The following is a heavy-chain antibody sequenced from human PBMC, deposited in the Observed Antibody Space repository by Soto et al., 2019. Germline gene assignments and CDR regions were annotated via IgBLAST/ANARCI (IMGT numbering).Heavy chain of an antibody. D-gene: IGHD6-6*01. J-gene: IGHJ5*02. V-gene: IGHV4-4*02. CDR2: IYHSGST. Sequence: SETLSLTCAVSGGSISSSNWWSWVRQPPGKGLEWIGEIYHSGSTNYNPSLKSRVTISVDKSKNQFSLKLSSVTAADTAVYYCAREKGEAARYWFDPWGQGTLVTVSS. CDR3: AREKGEAARYWFDP. CDR1: GGSISSSNW.